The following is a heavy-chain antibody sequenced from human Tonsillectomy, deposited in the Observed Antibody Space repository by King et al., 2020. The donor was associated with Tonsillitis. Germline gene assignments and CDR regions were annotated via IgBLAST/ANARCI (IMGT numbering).Heavy chain of an antibody. Sequence: EVQLVESGGGLVRPGGSLKLSCAASGFTFSKSAMQWVRQTSGKGLEWVGRIRSSVNSATTAYSESVKGRFTVSRDDSEKVVHLQMNSLKVEDTGVYYCASWQQLAPFDHLGQGIEVLVSS. J-gene: IGHJ4*02. CDR1: GFTFSKSA. D-gene: IGHD6-13*01. CDR3: ASWQQLAPFDH. CDR2: IRSSVNSATT. V-gene: IGHV3-73*01.